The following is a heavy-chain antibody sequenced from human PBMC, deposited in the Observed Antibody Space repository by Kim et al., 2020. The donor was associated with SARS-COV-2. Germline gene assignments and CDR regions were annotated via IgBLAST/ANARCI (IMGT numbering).Heavy chain of an antibody. V-gene: IGHV5-10-1*01. Sequence: GESLKISCKGSGYSFTSYWISWVRQMPGKGLEWMGRIDPSDSYTNYSPSFQGHVTISADKSISTAYLQWSSLKASDTAMYYCASLTFPIYYDSSGYYPYDAFDIWGQGTMVTVSS. CDR1: GYSFTSYW. D-gene: IGHD3-22*01. CDR2: IDPSDSYT. CDR3: ASLTFPIYYDSSGYYPYDAFDI. J-gene: IGHJ3*02.